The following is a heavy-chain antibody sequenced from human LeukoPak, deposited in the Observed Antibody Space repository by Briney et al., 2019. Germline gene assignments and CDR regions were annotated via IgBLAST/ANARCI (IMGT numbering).Heavy chain of an antibody. Sequence: TGGSLRLSCAASGFTFSSYGMHWVRQAPGKGLEWVAYIRYDGSNKYYADSVKGRFTVSRDNSKDTLYLQMNSLRVEDTAVYYCAKVLTGYCGSTSCPFDYWGQGTLVTVSS. V-gene: IGHV3-30*02. CDR3: AKVLTGYCGSTSCPFDY. CDR2: IRYDGSNK. J-gene: IGHJ4*02. CDR1: GFTFSSYG. D-gene: IGHD2-2*01.